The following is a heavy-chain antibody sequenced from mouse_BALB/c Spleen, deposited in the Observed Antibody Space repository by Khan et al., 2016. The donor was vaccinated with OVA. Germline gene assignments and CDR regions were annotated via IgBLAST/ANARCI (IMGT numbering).Heavy chain of an antibody. CDR2: ITPKNGVT. CDR1: GNTFTEYT. CDR3: EKGAGRY. Sequence: EVQLQQSGPEVVKPGATVKISCTPSGNTFTEYTLHWVKQSHGKSLEWIGVITPKNGVTSSNQKFKGKATLTVDKSSSTAYMEFRSLTSEDSAVSDCEKGAGRYWGQGTSVTGSS. V-gene: IGHV1-18*01. D-gene: IGHD3-3*01. J-gene: IGHJ4*01.